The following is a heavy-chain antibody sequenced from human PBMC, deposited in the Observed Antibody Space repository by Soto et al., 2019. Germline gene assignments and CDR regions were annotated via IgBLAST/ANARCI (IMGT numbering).Heavy chain of an antibody. D-gene: IGHD3-22*01. CDR1: GYSFTSYW. J-gene: IGHJ5*02. CDR2: IYPGDSDT. Sequence: GEALKISCKGSGYSFTSYWIGWVRQMPGKGLEWMGIIYPGDSDTRYSPSFQGQVTISADKSISTAYLQWSSLKASDTAMYYCARQPADSSEYWFDPWGQGTLVNVSS. V-gene: IGHV5-51*01. CDR3: ARQPADSSEYWFDP.